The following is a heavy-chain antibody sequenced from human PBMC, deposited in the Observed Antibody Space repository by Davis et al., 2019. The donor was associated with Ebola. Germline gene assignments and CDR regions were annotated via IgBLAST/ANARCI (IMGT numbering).Heavy chain of an antibody. J-gene: IGHJ6*02. CDR1: GSSISSYY. Sequence: MPSETLSLTCAVYGSSISSYYWSWIRQPPGKGLEWIGYIYYSGSTNYNPSLKSRVTISVDTSKNQFSLKLSSVTAADTAVYYCARQEGGLGYCSGGSCYLSPYYYGMDVWGQGTAVTVSS. D-gene: IGHD2-15*01. CDR2: IYYSGST. V-gene: IGHV4-59*08. CDR3: ARQEGGLGYCSGGSCYLSPYYYGMDV.